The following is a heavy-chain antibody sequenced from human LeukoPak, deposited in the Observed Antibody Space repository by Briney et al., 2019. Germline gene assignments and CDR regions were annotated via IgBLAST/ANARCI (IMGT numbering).Heavy chain of an antibody. CDR1: GYTSTSYY. CDR3: ARMEKDVYYGMDV. V-gene: IGHV1-46*01. CDR2: INPSGGST. J-gene: IGHJ6*04. D-gene: IGHD3-3*01. Sequence: ASVKVSCKASGYTSTSYYMHWVRQAPGQGLEWMGIINPSGGSTSYAQKFQGRVTMTRDTSTSTVYMELSSLRSEDTAVYYCARMEKDVYYGMDVWGKGTTVTVSS.